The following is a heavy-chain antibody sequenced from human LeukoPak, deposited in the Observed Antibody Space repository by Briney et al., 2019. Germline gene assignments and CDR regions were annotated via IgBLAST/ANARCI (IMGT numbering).Heavy chain of an antibody. V-gene: IGHV3-30*18. CDR1: GFTFSSYA. CDR2: ISYDGSNK. D-gene: IGHD3-10*02. J-gene: IGHJ3*01. CDR3: AKFFTGEYVRAFDV. Sequence: GGSLRLSCAASGFTFSSYAMHWVRQAPGKGLEWVAVISYDGSNKYYADSVKGRFTISRENSKNTLYLQMNSLRAEDTAVYYCAKFFTGEYVRAFDVWGQGTMVTVSS.